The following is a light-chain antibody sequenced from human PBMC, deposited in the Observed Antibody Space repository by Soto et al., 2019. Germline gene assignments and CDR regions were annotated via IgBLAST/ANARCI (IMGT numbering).Light chain of an antibody. CDR3: SSYTSSTPYV. Sequence: QSALTQPASVSGSPGQSITISCTGTSGDIGGYNYVSWYQQNPGKAPKLMIYDVSNRPSGVSNRFSGSKSGNTASLTISGLQAEDEADYYCSSYTSSTPYVFGTGTKVTVL. V-gene: IGLV2-14*01. J-gene: IGLJ1*01. CDR1: SGDIGGYNY. CDR2: DVS.